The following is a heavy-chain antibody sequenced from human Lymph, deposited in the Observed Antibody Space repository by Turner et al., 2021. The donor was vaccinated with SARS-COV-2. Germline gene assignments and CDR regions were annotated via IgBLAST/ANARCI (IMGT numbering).Heavy chain of an antibody. Sequence: EVQLVESGGARVKPGGSLRLSWAASGFTFSSYSMNWVRQAPGKGLEWVSSITFTSSYIYYADSVKGRFTISRDNAKNSLYLQMNSLRAEDTAVYYCARGPPDFPYYFDYWGQGTLVTVSS. D-gene: IGHD2-21*02. J-gene: IGHJ4*02. CDR3: ARGPPDFPYYFDY. V-gene: IGHV3-21*01. CDR2: ITFTSSYI. CDR1: GFTFSSYS.